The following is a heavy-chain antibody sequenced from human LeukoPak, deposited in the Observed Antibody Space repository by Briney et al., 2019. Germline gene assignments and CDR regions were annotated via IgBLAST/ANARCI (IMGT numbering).Heavy chain of an antibody. Sequence: PSQTLSLTCTVSGGSISSGSYYWSWIRQPAGKGLEWIGRINTSGSTNYNPSLKSRVTISVNTSKNQFSLKLSSVTAADTAVYYCARETMVVTSDYWGQGTLVTVSS. V-gene: IGHV4-61*02. J-gene: IGHJ4*02. CDR2: INTSGST. CDR1: GGSISSGSYY. CDR3: ARETMVVTSDY. D-gene: IGHD4-23*01.